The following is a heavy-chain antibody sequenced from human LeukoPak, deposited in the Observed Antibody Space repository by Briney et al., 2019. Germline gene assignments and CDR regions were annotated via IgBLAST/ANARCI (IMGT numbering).Heavy chain of an antibody. CDR1: GFAVKTKF. V-gene: IGHV3-66*02. D-gene: IGHD2-15*01. CDR2: IYTDSST. J-gene: IGHJ4*02. CDR3: AIAELRYYFDY. Sequence: GGCLRLSCAASGFAVKTKFMSWVRQAPGQGLEWLSVIYTDSSTYYADSVKGRFTISRDDSKNTLYLQMNSLRAEDTAVYYCAIAELRYYFDYWGQGTLVTVSS.